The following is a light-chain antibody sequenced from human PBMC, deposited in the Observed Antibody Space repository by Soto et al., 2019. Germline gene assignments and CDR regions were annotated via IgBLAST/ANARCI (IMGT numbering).Light chain of an antibody. J-gene: IGKJ1*01. Sequence: EIGCTHPSAALFFFSVERATLSWRASQSVSSNLAWYQQKPGQAPRLLIYGASTRATGIPARFSGSGSGTDFTLTISRLEPQDFAVYYCQQYGGSPRTFGQGTKVDIK. CDR2: GAS. CDR3: QQYGGSPRT. CDR1: QSVSSN. V-gene: IGKV3-20*01.